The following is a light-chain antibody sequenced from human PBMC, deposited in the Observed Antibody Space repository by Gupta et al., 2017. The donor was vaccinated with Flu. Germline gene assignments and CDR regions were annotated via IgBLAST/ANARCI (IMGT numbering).Light chain of an antibody. CDR2: RNN. CDR1: SSNIGSNT. Sequence: QSVLTQPPSASGTPGQRVTISCSGSSSNIGSNTVNWYQQLPGTAPKLLIYRNNQWPSGVPDRFSGSKSGTSASLAISGLQSEDEADYYCAAWDDSLNGRYVFGTGTKVTVL. V-gene: IGLV1-44*01. J-gene: IGLJ1*01. CDR3: AAWDDSLNGRYV.